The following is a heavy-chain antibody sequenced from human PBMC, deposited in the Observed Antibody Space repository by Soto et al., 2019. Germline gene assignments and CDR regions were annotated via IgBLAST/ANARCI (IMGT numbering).Heavy chain of an antibody. Sequence: ASVKVSCKASGYTFTGYYIHWVRQAPGQGLEWMGCINPKSGDTDYSQKFQGRVTLTRDTSISTVYMEVSSLTSDDTAVYFCAGEWDKATVPRADYLGQGNLVTVSS. D-gene: IGHD5-18*01. V-gene: IGHV1-2*02. CDR1: GYTFTGYY. CDR3: AGEWDKATVPRADY. CDR2: INPKSGDT. J-gene: IGHJ4*01.